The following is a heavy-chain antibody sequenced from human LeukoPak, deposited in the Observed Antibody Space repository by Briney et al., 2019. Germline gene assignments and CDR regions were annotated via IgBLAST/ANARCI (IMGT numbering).Heavy chain of an antibody. V-gene: IGHV3-30*03. CDR1: GFTFSSYG. CDR3: AGDGDGFDP. J-gene: IGHJ5*02. Sequence: GGSLRLSCAASGFTFSSYGMHWVRQAPDKGLEWVAVISYDGSNKYYADSVKGRFTISRDNSKNTLYLQMNSLRAEDTAVYYCAGDGDGFDPWGQGTLVTVSS. D-gene: IGHD2-21*01. CDR2: ISYDGSNK.